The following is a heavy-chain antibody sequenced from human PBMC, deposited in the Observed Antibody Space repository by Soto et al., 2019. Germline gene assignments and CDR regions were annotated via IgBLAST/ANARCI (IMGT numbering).Heavy chain of an antibody. CDR1: GYAFTMFY. V-gene: IGHV1-46*01. J-gene: IGHJ5*02. CDR2: INADGGRT. D-gene: IGHD6-25*01. CDR3: ARAMAAAVKWEGRFWFDP. Sequence: VQLVQSGAEVREPGASVMLSCKTSGYAFTMFYMSWVRQAPGQGLEWMGTINADGGRTTYAQNFQGGLTMTRDRSTGTIYVELSSLKSDDTAVYYCARAMAAAVKWEGRFWFDPWGQGALDTVSS.